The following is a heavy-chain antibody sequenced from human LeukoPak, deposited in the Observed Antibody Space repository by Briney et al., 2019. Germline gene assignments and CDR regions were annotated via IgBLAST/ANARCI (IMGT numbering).Heavy chain of an antibody. CDR1: GGSISNTNW. CDR3: AREGGPYRPLDY. J-gene: IGHJ4*02. V-gene: IGHV4-4*02. CDR2: VNLQGST. Sequence: SSETLSLTCGVSGGSISNTNWWTWVRQPPGKGLEWIGEVNLQGSTNYNPSPKSRVAISVDKSENHISLKLTSVTAADTAVYYCAREGGPYRPLDYSGQGTLVTVAS.